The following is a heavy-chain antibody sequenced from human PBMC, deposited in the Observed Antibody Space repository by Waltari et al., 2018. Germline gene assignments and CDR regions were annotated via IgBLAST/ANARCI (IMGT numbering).Heavy chain of an antibody. CDR1: GCSVGKTSHY. Sequence: QMQLEESGPGLLKPSETLSLICSVFGCSVGKTSHYWVWIRHSPQKGLQWIGSISSSGSTFFQPSLKSRAAISLDRSKNEFSLRLTSVTAADTAIYYCVHSRMTLNWFDPWGQGTRVTVSS. V-gene: IGHV4-39*01. CDR3: VHSRMTLNWFDP. CDR2: ISSSGST. J-gene: IGHJ5*02.